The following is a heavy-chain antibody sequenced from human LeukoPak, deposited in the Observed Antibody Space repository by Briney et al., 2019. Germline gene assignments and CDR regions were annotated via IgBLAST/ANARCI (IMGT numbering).Heavy chain of an antibody. V-gene: IGHV3-48*03. J-gene: IGHJ4*02. Sequence: GGSLRLSCAASGFTFSSYEMNWVRQAPGKGLEWVSYISSSGSTIYYADSVKGRFTISRDNAKNSPYLQMNSLRAEDTAVYYCARAVGRSSSWSPIPGGDFDYWGQGTLVTVSS. CDR2: ISSSGSTI. CDR3: ARAVGRSSSWSPIPGGDFDY. D-gene: IGHD6-13*01. CDR1: GFTFSSYE.